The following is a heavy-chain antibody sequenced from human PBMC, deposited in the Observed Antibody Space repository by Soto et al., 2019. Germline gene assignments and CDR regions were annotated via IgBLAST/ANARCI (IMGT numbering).Heavy chain of an antibody. V-gene: IGHV1-8*01. CDR2: MNPNSGNT. D-gene: IGHD7-27*01. CDR3: AREGWGELGNGGYWFDP. CDR1: GYTFTSYD. J-gene: IGHJ5*02. Sequence: QVQLVQSGAEVKKPGASVKVSCKASGYTFTSYDINWVRQATGQGLEWMGWMNPNSGNTGYAQKFQGRVTMTRNTSISTAYMELSSLRSEDTAVYYCAREGWGELGNGGYWFDPWGQGTLVTVSS.